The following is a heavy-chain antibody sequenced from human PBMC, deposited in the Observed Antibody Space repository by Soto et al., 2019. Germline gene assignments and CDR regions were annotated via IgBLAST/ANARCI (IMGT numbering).Heavy chain of an antibody. V-gene: IGHV6-1*01. CDR1: GDSVSSNGAC. Sequence: SQSHSVPCVISGDSVSSNGACWNWIRQSPSRGLEWLGRTYYRSKWFLDYAASVQSRMTINPDTSRNQFSLQLNSVTPEDTAVYYCASGHCSGGPCLVGPDVWGHWTAVTASS. CDR2: TYYRSKWFL. J-gene: IGHJ6*02. CDR3: ASGHCSGGPCLVGPDV. D-gene: IGHD2-15*01.